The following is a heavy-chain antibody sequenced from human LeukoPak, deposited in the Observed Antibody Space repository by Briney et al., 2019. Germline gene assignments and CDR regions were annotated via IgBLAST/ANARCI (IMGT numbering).Heavy chain of an antibody. J-gene: IGHJ4*02. D-gene: IGHD3-10*01. Sequence: PSETLSLTCTVSGGSISSSSYYWGWIRQPPGKGLEWIGSIYYSGSTYYNPSLKSRVTISVDTSKNQFSLKLSSVTAADTAVYYCARQYYYGSGSYYIDYWGQGTLVTVSS. CDR1: GGSISSSSYY. CDR2: IYYSGST. CDR3: ARQYYYGSGSYYIDY. V-gene: IGHV4-39*01.